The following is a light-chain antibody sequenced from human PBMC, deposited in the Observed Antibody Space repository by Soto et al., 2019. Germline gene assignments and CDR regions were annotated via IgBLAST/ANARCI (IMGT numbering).Light chain of an antibody. CDR1: SSDVGDYNY. V-gene: IGLV2-14*01. J-gene: IGLJ1*01. CDR2: EVS. Sequence: QSVLTQPASVSGSPGQSITISCTGTSSDVGDYNYVSWYQQHPGKAPKLIISEVSNRPSGVSNRFSGSKSGNTASLTISGLQAGDEADYYCCSDTSTCPRVFVTVTKVT. CDR3: CSDTSTCPRV.